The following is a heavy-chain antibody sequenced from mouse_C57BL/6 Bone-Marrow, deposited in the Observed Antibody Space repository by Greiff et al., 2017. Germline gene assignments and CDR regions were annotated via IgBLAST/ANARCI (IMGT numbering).Heavy chain of an antibody. J-gene: IGHJ3*01. CDR3: ASQDALRPWFAY. CDR2: INPNNGGT. D-gene: IGHD1-1*01. V-gene: IGHV1-22*01. Sequence: VQLKQSGPELVKPGASVKMSCKASGYTFTDYNMHWVKQSHGTSLEWIGYINPNNGGTSYNQKFKGKATLTVNKSSSTAYMELRSLTSEDSAVYYCASQDALRPWFAYWGQGTLVTVSA. CDR1: GYTFTDYN.